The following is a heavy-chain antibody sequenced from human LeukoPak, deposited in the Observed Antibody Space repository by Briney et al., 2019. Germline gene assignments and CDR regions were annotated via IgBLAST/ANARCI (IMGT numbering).Heavy chain of an antibody. Sequence: GGSLRLSCAVSGFTFSIYSMTWVRQAPGKGLEWVSYISSSSTTISYADSVKGRFTISRDNAENSLYLQMNSLRAEDTAVYYCAKGSGYSYGYYYFDYWGQGTLVTVSS. CDR2: ISSSSTTI. CDR3: AKGSGYSYGYYYFDY. CDR1: GFTFSIYS. V-gene: IGHV3-48*01. D-gene: IGHD5-18*01. J-gene: IGHJ4*02.